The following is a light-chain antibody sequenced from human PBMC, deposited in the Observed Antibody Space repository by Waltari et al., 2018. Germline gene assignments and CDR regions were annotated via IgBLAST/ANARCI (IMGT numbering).Light chain of an antibody. Sequence: QSVVTQPPSVSAAPGQPVPISCSGSTSNIGSNYVSWYQLLPGTAPKLLIYGSNKRPSGIADRFSGSKSGTSATLGITGLQTGDEAEYHCGTWDNSLNAGVFGGGTKLTVL. CDR3: GTWDNSLNAGV. CDR2: GSN. J-gene: IGLJ3*02. V-gene: IGLV1-51*01. CDR1: TSNIGSNY.